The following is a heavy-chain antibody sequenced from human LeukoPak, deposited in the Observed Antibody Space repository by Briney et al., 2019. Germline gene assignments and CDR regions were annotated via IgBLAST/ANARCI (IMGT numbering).Heavy chain of an antibody. CDR2: IWYDGSNK. CDR3: ARDHGLAAAGTFDY. J-gene: IGHJ4*02. V-gene: IGHV3-33*01. D-gene: IGHD6-13*01. Sequence: GGSLRLSCAASGFTFSNYGMHWVRQAPGKGLEWVAVIWYDGSNKYYADSVKGRFTISRDNSKNTLYLQMNSLRDEDTAVYFCARDHGLAAAGTFDYWGQGTLVTVSS. CDR1: GFTFSNYG.